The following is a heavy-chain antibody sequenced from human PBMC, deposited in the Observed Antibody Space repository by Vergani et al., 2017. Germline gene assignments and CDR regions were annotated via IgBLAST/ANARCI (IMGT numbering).Heavy chain of an antibody. CDR1: GFTFSSYS. CDR2: ISSSSSYI. V-gene: IGHV3-21*04. CDR3: AKDKPKYSYGNGFDY. D-gene: IGHD5-18*01. Sequence: EVQLVESGGGLVKPGGSLRLSCAASGFTFSSYSMNWVRQAPGKGLEWVSSISSSSSYIYYADSVKGRFTISRDNSKNTLYLQMNSPIAEDTAVYYCAKDKPKYSYGNGFDYWGQGTLVTVSS. J-gene: IGHJ4*02.